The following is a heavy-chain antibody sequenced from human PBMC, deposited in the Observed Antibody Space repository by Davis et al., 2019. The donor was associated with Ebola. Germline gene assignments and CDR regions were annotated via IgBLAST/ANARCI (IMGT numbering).Heavy chain of an antibody. CDR1: GFTFSSYG. CDR2: IWYDGSNK. CDR3: LGDPNWAFGY. Sequence: PGGSLRLSCAASGFTFSSYGMHWVRQAPGKGLEWVAVIWYDGSNKYYADSVKGRFTISRDNSKNTLYMEMNNLRVEDTAVYYCLGDPNWAFGYWGQGTLVTVSS. J-gene: IGHJ4*02. D-gene: IGHD3-16*01. V-gene: IGHV3-33*01.